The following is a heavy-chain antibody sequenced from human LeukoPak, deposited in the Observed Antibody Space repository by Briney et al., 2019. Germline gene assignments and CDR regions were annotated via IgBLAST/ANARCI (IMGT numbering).Heavy chain of an antibody. CDR1: GFTFSTYG. V-gene: IGHV3-30*04. CDR3: ARDVMPAAGNNYYYMDV. D-gene: IGHD6-13*01. J-gene: IGHJ6*03. CDR2: ISYDGSNK. Sequence: GGSLRLSCAASGFTFSTYGMHWVRKAPGKGMERVAVISYDGSNKYYGDSVRGRFTISRDNSKNTLYLQMNSLRAEDTAVYYCARDVMPAAGNNYYYMDVWGKGTTVTVYS.